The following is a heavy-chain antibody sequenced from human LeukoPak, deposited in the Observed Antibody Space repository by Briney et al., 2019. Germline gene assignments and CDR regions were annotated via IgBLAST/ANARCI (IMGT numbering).Heavy chain of an antibody. D-gene: IGHD6-13*01. J-gene: IGHJ3*02. CDR1: GYTFTSYD. Sequence: ASVKVSCKASGYTFTSYDISWVRQAPGQGLEWVGWISAYSGNTNYAQRFQGRVTMTTDTSTSTAYMELRSLRSDDTAVYYCASARTLAAAGSDAFDIWGQGTMVTVSS. CDR2: ISAYSGNT. CDR3: ASARTLAAAGSDAFDI. V-gene: IGHV1-18*01.